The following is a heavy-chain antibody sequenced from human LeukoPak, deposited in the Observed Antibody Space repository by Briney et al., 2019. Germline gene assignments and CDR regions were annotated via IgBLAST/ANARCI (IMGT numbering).Heavy chain of an antibody. J-gene: IGHJ4*02. Sequence: SETLSLTCTVSGGSTSSYYWSWIRQPPGKGLEWIGYIYYSGSTNYNPSLKSRVTISVDTSKNQFSLKLSSVTAADTAVYYCARGRDTAMDNYYFDYWGQGTLVTVSS. D-gene: IGHD5-18*01. V-gene: IGHV4-59*01. CDR1: GGSTSSYY. CDR3: ARGRDTAMDNYYFDY. CDR2: IYYSGST.